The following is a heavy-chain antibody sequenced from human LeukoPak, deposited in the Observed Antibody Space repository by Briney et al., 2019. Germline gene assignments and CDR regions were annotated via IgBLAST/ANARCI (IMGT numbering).Heavy chain of an antibody. Sequence: SETLSLTCTVSGGSISSSSYYWGWIRQPPGKGLGWIGSIYYSGSTYYNPSLKSRVTISVDTSKNQFSLKLSSVTAADTAVYYCASSVPAANYYYYYGMDVWGQGTTVTVSS. D-gene: IGHD2-2*01. V-gene: IGHV4-39*01. CDR3: ASSVPAANYYYYYGMDV. J-gene: IGHJ6*02. CDR1: GGSISSSSYY. CDR2: IYYSGST.